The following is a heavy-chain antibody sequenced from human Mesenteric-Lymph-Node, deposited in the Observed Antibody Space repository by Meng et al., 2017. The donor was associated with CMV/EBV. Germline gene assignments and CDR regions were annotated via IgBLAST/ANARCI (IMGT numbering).Heavy chain of an antibody. Sequence: QVQLQWWGAGRFKPLETLSLTCAVYGGSFSGYYWSWIRQPRGKGLEWIGEINHSGVPNYNPSLKSRVTISLDRSKNQFSLKLSSVTAEDTAVYYCARGSDIPVNNYWGQGTLVTVSS. CDR1: GGSFSGYY. CDR3: ARGSDIPVNNY. J-gene: IGHJ4*02. CDR2: INHSGVP. V-gene: IGHV4-34*01. D-gene: IGHD2-15*01.